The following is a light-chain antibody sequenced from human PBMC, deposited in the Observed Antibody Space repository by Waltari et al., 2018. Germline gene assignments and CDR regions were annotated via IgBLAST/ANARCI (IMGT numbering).Light chain of an antibody. CDR1: SSSVGGYNY. V-gene: IGLV2-14*03. Sequence: QSAPTQPPSVSGYPGQSVTISCTGSSSSVGGYNYVSWNQHHPDRAPELMIYGVTNRASGVSGRFSGSKSGNTASLTISGLQAEDEADYYCCSYTTSSTFLFGGGTRLTVL. CDR2: GVT. J-gene: IGLJ2*01. CDR3: CSYTTSSTFL.